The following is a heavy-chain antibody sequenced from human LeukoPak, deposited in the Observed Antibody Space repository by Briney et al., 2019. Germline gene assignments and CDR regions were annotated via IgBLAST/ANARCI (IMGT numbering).Heavy chain of an antibody. D-gene: IGHD2-8*01. CDR2: IYCSGST. CDR3: AREVVLMVYANYYMDV. Sequence: SETLSLTCTVSGGSISSGDYYWSWIRQPPRKGLEWIGCIYCSGSTYYNPSLKSRVTISVDTSKNQFSLKLSSVTAADTAVYYCAREVVLMVYANYYMDVWGKGTTVTVSS. J-gene: IGHJ6*03. CDR1: GGSISSGDYY. V-gene: IGHV4-30-4*08.